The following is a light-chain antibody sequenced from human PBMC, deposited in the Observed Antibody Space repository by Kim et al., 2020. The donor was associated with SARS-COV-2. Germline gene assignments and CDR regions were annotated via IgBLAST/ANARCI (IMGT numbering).Light chain of an antibody. J-gene: IGKJ4*01. CDR1: QSISSW. V-gene: IGKV1-5*01. CDR3: QQYNSYSFLT. CDR2: DAS. Sequence: DIQMTQSPSTLSASVGDRVTITCRASQSISSWLAWYQQKPGKAPKLLIYDASSLESWVPSRFSGSGSGTEFTLTISSLQPDDFATYYCQQYNSYSFLTFGGGTKVDIK.